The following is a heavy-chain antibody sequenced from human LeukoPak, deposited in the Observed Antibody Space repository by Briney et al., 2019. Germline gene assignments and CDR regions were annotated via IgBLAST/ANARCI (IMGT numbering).Heavy chain of an antibody. V-gene: IGHV4-4*09. Sequence: SETLSLTCTVSGGSFSSYYWSCIRQPPGKGLEWIGYIYTTGTTSYNPSLKSRVTISLDTSKNQFSLQLSSVTAADTAVYYCARERYDFWSFDYWGQGTLVTFSS. CDR3: ARERYDFWSFDY. CDR1: GGSFSSYY. D-gene: IGHD3-3*01. CDR2: IYTTGTT. J-gene: IGHJ4*02.